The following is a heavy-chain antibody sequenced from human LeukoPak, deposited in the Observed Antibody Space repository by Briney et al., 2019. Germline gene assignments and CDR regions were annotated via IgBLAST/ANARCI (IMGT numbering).Heavy chain of an antibody. D-gene: IGHD3-10*01. J-gene: IGHJ2*01. Sequence: SQTLSLTCAVSGGSISSGGYSWSWIRQPPGKGLEWIGYIYHSGSTYYNPSLKSRVTISVDRSKNQFSLKLSSVTAADTAVYYCARVAGFGGFPWYFDLWGRGTLVTVSS. CDR2: IYHSGST. CDR3: ARVAGFGGFPWYFDL. CDR1: GGSISSGGYS. V-gene: IGHV4-30-2*01.